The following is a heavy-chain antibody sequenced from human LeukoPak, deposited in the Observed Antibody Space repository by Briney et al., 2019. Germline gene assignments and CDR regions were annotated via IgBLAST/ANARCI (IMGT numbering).Heavy chain of an antibody. Sequence: SETLPLTCTVSGGSISSYYWSWIRQPPGKGLEWIGYIYYSGSTNYNPSLKSRVTISVDTSKNQFSLKLSSVTAADTAVYYCARLGGFIAANGEFDYWGQGTLVTVSS. CDR2: IYYSGST. D-gene: IGHD6-13*01. CDR1: GGSISSYY. V-gene: IGHV4-59*08. J-gene: IGHJ4*02. CDR3: ARLGGFIAANGEFDY.